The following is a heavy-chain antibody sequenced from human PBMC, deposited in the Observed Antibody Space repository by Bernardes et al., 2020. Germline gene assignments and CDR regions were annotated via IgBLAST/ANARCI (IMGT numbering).Heavy chain of an antibody. J-gene: IGHJ6*03. CDR1: GGSISSYY. V-gene: IGHV4-59*01. CDR2: IYYSGST. CDR3: ARARFFGVVNEVSRGYYYYMDV. D-gene: IGHD3-3*01. Sequence: SETLSLTCTVSGGSISSYYWSWIRQPPGKGLEWIGYIYYSGSTNYNPSLKSRVTISVDTSKNQFSLKLSSVTAADTAVYYCARARFFGVVNEVSRGYYYYMDVWGKGTTVTVSS.